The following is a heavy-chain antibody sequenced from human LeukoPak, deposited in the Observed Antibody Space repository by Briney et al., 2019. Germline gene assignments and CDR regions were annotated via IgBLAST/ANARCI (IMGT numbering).Heavy chain of an antibody. Sequence: GSSVKVSCKASGGTFSSYAISWVRQAPGQGLEWMGRINPNSGGTNYAQKFQGRVTMTRDTSISTAYMELSRLRSDDTAVYYCARDGQAGDYWGQGTLVTVSS. CDR3: ARDGQAGDY. CDR1: GGTFSSYA. CDR2: INPNSGGT. V-gene: IGHV1-2*06. J-gene: IGHJ4*02.